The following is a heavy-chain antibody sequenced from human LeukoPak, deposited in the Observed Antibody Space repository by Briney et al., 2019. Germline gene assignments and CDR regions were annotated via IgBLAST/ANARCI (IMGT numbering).Heavy chain of an antibody. V-gene: IGHV1-46*01. J-gene: IGHJ3*02. CDR1: GYTFTSYY. CDR3: ARDLKEGYDAFDI. Sequence: ASVKVSCKASGYTFTSYYMHWVRQAPGQGLEWMGIINPSGGSTSYAQKFQGRVTMTRDMSTSIVYMELSSLRSEDTAVYYCARDLKEGYDAFDIWGQGTMVTVSS. CDR2: INPSGGST. D-gene: IGHD3-22*01.